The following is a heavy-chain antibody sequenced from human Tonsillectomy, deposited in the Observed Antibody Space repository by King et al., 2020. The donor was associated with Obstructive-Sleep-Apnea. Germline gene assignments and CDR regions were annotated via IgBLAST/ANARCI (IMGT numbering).Heavy chain of an antibody. CDR2: ISDDGRDT. V-gene: IGHV3-30*18. J-gene: IGHJ5*02. CDR1: GFTFSSKG. Sequence: VQLVESGGGVVQPGKSLRLSCAASGFTFSSKGMHWVRHSPGKGLEWVAVISDDGRDTYYADSVKGRFIISRDNSKNTLYLQMNSLGPEDTAVYYCAKDLPGADWFDPWGQGTLVTVSS. D-gene: IGHD3-10*01. CDR3: AKDLPGADWFDP.